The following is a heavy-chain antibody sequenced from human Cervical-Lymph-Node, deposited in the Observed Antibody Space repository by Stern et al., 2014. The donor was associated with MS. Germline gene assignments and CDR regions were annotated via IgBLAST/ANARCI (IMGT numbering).Heavy chain of an antibody. CDR1: GGTFSSYA. Sequence: VQLEESGAEVKKPGSSGKVSCKASGGTFSSYAISWVRQAPGQGLEWMGGIIPIFGTANYAQKFQGRVTITADESTSTAYMELSSLRSEDTAVYYCARGPRFEAWQSYWGQGTLVTVSS. CDR2: IIPIFGTA. CDR3: ARGPRFEAWQSY. D-gene: IGHD3-3*01. V-gene: IGHV1-69*01. J-gene: IGHJ4*02.